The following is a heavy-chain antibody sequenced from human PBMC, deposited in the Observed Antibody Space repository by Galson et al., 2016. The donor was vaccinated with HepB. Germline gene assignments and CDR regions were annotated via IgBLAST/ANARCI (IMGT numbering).Heavy chain of an antibody. CDR1: TYTSSAYY. CDR3: ARERGGSGDADY. D-gene: IGHD6-19*01. J-gene: IGHJ4*02. Sequence: SVKVSCKASTYTSSAYYIHWFRQAPGHGPEWMGYIHPNSGGTRYAQKFQDRVTMTRDTSISTVYMELYSLTSDDTGVYFCARERGGSGDADYWGQGTLVTVSS. CDR2: IHPNSGGT. V-gene: IGHV1-2*02.